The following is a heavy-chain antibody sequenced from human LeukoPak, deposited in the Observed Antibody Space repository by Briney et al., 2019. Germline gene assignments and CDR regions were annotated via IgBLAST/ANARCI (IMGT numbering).Heavy chain of an antibody. J-gene: IGHJ6*02. CDR2: IQNSART. V-gene: IGHV4-61*08. D-gene: IGHD4-11*01. CDR3: ATDYSNFYGMDV. CDR1: GGSVNSGGYF. Sequence: SETLSLTCTVSGGSVNSGGYFWSWIRQPPGKGLEWIGYIQNSARTNYNPSLESRVTISVDSSKGQFSLRLSSVTAADTAVYYCATDYSNFYGMDVWGQGTTVTVSS.